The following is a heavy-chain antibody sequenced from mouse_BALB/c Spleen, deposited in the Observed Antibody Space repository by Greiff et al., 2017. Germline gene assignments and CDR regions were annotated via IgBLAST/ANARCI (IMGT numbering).Heavy chain of an antibody. J-gene: IGHJ3*01. CDR1: GYSITSDYA. V-gene: IGHV3-2*02. Sequence: VQLKQSGPGLVKPSQSLSLTCTVTGYSITSDYAWNWIRQFPGNKLEWMGYISYSGSTSYNPSLKSRISITRDTSKNQFFLQLNSVTTEDTATYYCARSLYGNYWFAYWGQGTLVTVSA. D-gene: IGHD2-1*01. CDR3: ARSLYGNYWFAY. CDR2: ISYSGST.